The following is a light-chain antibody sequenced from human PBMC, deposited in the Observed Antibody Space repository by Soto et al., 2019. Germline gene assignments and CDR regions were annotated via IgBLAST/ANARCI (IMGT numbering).Light chain of an antibody. CDR2: EVT. CDR1: GSDVGGYDY. V-gene: IGLV2-14*01. J-gene: IGLJ1*01. Sequence: QSVLTQPASVSGSPGQSITISCTGTGSDVGGYDYVSWYQHHPGKAPKVMIYEVTNRPSGVSNRFSGSKSGNTASLTISGLLAEDEADYYCSSYGGSFPYVFGTGTKVTVL. CDR3: SSYGGSFPYV.